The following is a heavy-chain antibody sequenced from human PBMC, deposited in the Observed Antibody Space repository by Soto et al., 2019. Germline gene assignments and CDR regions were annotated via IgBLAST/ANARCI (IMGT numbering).Heavy chain of an antibody. Sequence: SVKVSCKASGGTFSSDTITWVRQAPGQGLEWMGGITPMFGTPNYAQKFRGRVTITADESTSTAYMELSSLRSEDTAMYFCARDGTLYDSRAYYYLYWGQGTLVTVSS. D-gene: IGHD3-22*01. CDR2: ITPMFGTP. J-gene: IGHJ4*02. V-gene: IGHV1-69*13. CDR1: GGTFSSDT. CDR3: ARDGTLYDSRAYYYLY.